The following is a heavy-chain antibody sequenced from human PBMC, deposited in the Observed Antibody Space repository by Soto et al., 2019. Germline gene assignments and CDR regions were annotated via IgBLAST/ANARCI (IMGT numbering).Heavy chain of an antibody. CDR3: ARHTAMAHNWFDP. D-gene: IGHD5-18*01. J-gene: IGHJ5*02. Sequence: PSETLSLTCTVSGGSISSSSYYWGWIRPPPGKGLEWIGSIYYSGSTYYNPSLKSRVTISVDTSKNQFSLKLSSVTAADTAVYYCARHTAMAHNWFDPWGQGTLVTVSS. CDR1: GGSISSSSYY. V-gene: IGHV4-39*01. CDR2: IYYSGST.